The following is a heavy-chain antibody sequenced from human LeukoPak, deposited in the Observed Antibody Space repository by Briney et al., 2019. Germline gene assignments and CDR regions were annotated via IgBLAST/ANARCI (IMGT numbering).Heavy chain of an antibody. Sequence: ASVKVSCKASGYTFTGYYIHWVRQAPGQGLEWMGRINPNSGGTNYAQKFQGRVTMTRDTSISTAYMELSRLRSDDTAVYYCARVQGGYSSGFSEPFDPWGQGTLVTVSS. J-gene: IGHJ5*02. CDR1: GYTFTGYY. V-gene: IGHV1-2*06. CDR3: ARVQGGYSSGFSEPFDP. D-gene: IGHD6-25*01. CDR2: INPNSGGT.